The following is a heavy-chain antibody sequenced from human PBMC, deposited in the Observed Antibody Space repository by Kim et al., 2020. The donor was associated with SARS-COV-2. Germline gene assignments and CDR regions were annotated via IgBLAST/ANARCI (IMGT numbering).Heavy chain of an antibody. CDR2: IYYSGST. J-gene: IGHJ3*02. V-gene: IGHV4-39*07. D-gene: IGHD3-3*01. CDR3: ARPPHAASGAFYI. CDR1: GGSISSSSYY. Sequence: SETLSLTCTVSGGSISSSSYYWGWIRQPPGKGLEWIGSIYYSGSTYYNPSPKSRVTISVDTSKNQFSLKLSTVTAADTAVDYCARPPHAASGAFYIWGQGTMVTVSS.